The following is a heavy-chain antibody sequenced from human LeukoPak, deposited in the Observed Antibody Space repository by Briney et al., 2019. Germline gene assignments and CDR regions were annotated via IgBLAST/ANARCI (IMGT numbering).Heavy chain of an antibody. CDR3: ARSRVTYYDVLTGYANLNWFDP. Sequence: ASETLSLTCTVSGGSISGFYWNWIRQSPGKELQWIGYIYYSGSTNYNPSLKSRVTMSVDTSKNQFSLNLTSVSAADSAIYYCARSRVTYYDVLTGYANLNWFDPWGQGILVTVSS. J-gene: IGHJ5*02. V-gene: IGHV4-59*01. D-gene: IGHD3-9*01. CDR1: GGSISGFY. CDR2: IYYSGST.